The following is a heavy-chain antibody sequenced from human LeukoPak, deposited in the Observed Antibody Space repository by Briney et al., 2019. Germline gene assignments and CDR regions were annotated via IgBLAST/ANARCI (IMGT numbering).Heavy chain of an antibody. Sequence: PGGSLRLSCAASGFTFSSYSMNWVRQAPGKGLEWVPYISSSSSTIYYADSVKGRFTISRDNAKNSLYLQMNSLRAEDTAVYYCARDGDVLLWFGDTRGGAFDIWGQGTMVTVSS. CDR2: ISSSSSTI. J-gene: IGHJ3*02. V-gene: IGHV3-48*01. CDR3: ARDGDVLLWFGDTRGGAFDI. CDR1: GFTFSSYS. D-gene: IGHD3-10*01.